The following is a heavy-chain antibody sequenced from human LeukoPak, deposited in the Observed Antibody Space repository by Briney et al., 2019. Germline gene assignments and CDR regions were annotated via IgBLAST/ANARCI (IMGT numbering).Heavy chain of an antibody. Sequence: SETRSLTCTVSGGSISSNDYYWGWIRQPPGKGLEWIGSIYYSGSTYFNPSLKSRVTISVDTSKNQFSLKLSSVTAADTAVYYCARRPITIFGVVIISLWFDPWGQGTLVTVSS. D-gene: IGHD3-3*01. J-gene: IGHJ5*02. CDR2: IYYSGST. V-gene: IGHV4-39*01. CDR3: ARRPITIFGVVIISLWFDP. CDR1: GGSISSNDYY.